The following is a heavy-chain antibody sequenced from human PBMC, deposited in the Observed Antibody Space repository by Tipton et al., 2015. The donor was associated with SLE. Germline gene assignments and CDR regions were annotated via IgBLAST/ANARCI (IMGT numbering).Heavy chain of an antibody. D-gene: IGHD6-19*01. CDR2: IYYSGST. Sequence: GLVKPSETLSLTCTVSGGSISSHYWSWIRQPPGKGLEWIGYIYYSGSTNYNPSLKSRVTISVDTSKNQFSLKLSSVTAADTAVYYCARGGDSSGFGWFDPWGQGTLVTVSS. V-gene: IGHV4-59*11. J-gene: IGHJ5*02. CDR3: ARGGDSSGFGWFDP. CDR1: GGSISSHY.